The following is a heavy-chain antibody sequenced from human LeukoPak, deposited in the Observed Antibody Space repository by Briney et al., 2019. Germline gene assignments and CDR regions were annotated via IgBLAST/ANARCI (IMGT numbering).Heavy chain of an antibody. CDR2: IIPILGIA. D-gene: IGHD6-13*01. CDR1: GGTFSSYA. J-gene: IGHJ4*02. V-gene: IGHV1-69*04. CDR3: ARSSYSSSWYDLDY. Sequence: GSSVKVSCKASGGTFSSYAISWVRQAPGQGLEWMGRIIPILGIANYAQKFQGRVTITADKSTSTAYMELSSLRSEDTAVYYCARSSYSSSWYDLDYWGQGTLVTVSS.